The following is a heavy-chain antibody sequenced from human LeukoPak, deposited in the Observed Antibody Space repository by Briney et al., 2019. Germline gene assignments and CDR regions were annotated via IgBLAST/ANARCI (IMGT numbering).Heavy chain of an antibody. CDR2: IYPGDSDT. V-gene: IGHV5-51*01. CDR3: ARLPSTYYYDSSGYSIDY. D-gene: IGHD3-22*01. J-gene: IGHJ4*02. CDR1: GYSFTSYW. Sequence: GESLKISCKGSGYSFTSYWIGWVRQMPGKGLEWMGIIYPGDSDTRYSPSFQGQVTISADKSISTAYLQWSSLKASDTAMYYRARLPSTYYYDSSGYSIDYWGQGTLVTVSS.